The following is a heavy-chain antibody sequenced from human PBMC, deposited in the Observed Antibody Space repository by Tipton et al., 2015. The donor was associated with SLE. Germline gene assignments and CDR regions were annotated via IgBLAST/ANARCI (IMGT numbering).Heavy chain of an antibody. D-gene: IGHD1-14*01. CDR1: GGSITSSGYY. CDR3: ARQRPQQGGDYYDY. CDR2: IFYTGNT. J-gene: IGHJ4*02. V-gene: IGHV4-39*07. Sequence: TLSLTCTVSGGSITSSGYYWWGWIRQPPGKGLEWIGGIFYTGNTFYTPSLKSRVTISFDTSQNQFSLRLNSVTAADTAVYYCARQRPQQGGDYYDYWGQGTLVTVSS.